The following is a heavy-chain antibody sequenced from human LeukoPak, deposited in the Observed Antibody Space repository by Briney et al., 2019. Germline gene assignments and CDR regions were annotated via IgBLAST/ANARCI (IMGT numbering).Heavy chain of an antibody. V-gene: IGHV4-39*07. Sequence: PSETLSLTCTVSGGSISSSSYYWGWIRQPPGKGLEWIGSIYYSGSTYYNPSLKSRVTISVDTSKNQFSLKLSSVTAADTAVYYCARDRSGYGSGGSCYSGMFDYWGQGTLVTVSS. D-gene: IGHD2-15*01. CDR2: IYYSGST. CDR1: GGSISSSSYY. CDR3: ARDRSGYGSGGSCYSGMFDY. J-gene: IGHJ4*02.